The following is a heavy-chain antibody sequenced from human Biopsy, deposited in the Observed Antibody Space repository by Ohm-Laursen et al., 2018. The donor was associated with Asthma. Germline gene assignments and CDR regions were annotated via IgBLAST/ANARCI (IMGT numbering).Heavy chain of an antibody. CDR3: ARLIPGNSDY. J-gene: IGHJ4*02. CDR1: GITLSSFS. Sequence: GSLRLSCAASGITLSSFSMNWVRQAPGRGLEWVSCISSSSSPIYYADSVKGRFTISRDNAKNSLFLQMNSLRAEDTAVYYCARLIPGNSDYWGQGTLVTVSS. V-gene: IGHV3-48*01. CDR2: ISSSSSPI. D-gene: IGHD2-21*01.